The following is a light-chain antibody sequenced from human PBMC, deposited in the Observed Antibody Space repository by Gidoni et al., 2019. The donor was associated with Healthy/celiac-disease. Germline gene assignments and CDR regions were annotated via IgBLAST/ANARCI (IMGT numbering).Light chain of an antibody. CDR3: QSYDSSLSGVV. CDR1: SSNIGAGYD. Sequence: QSVLTQPPSVSAAPGQRVTISCTGSSSNIGAGYDVHWYQQHPGTAPNLLIYGNSNRPSGVPDRFSGSKSGTSASLAITGLQAEDEADYYCQSYDSSLSGVVFGGGTKLTVL. CDR2: GNS. J-gene: IGLJ2*01. V-gene: IGLV1-40*01.